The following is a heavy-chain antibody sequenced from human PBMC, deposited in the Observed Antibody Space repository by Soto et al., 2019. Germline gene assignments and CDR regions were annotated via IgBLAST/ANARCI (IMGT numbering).Heavy chain of an antibody. Sequence: ASVKVSSTASGYTFTSYDINWVRQATGQGHEWMGWMNPNSGNTGYAQKFQGRVTMTRNTSISTAYMALSSLRSEDTAVYYCARGRIKQPVLTYWAQGTLVTVSS. CDR1: GYTFTSYD. CDR3: ARGRIKQPVLTY. D-gene: IGHD6-13*01. CDR2: MNPNSGNT. J-gene: IGHJ4*02. V-gene: IGHV1-8*01.